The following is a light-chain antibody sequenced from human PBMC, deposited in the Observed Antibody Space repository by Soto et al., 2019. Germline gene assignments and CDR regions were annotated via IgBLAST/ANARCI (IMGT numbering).Light chain of an antibody. CDR3: QQYGRSPPFT. CDR2: GAS. Sequence: ELVLTQSPGTLSLSPGERATLSCRASQSVSSSYLAWYQQKPGQAPRLLIYGASNSATGIPDRFSGSGSGTDFNLTISRLEPEDFAVYFCQQYGRSPPFTFGQGTKVEIK. J-gene: IGKJ2*01. CDR1: QSVSSSY. V-gene: IGKV3-20*01.